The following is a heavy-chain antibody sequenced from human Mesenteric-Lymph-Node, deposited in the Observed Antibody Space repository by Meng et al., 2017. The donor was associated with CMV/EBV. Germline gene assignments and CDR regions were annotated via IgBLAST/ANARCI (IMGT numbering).Heavy chain of an antibody. CDR1: GCSISSYY. CDR2: VYYSGGA. J-gene: IGHJ6*02. D-gene: IGHD3-3*01. V-gene: IGHV4-59*01. Sequence: AETLSPTGTVPGCSISSYYWSWIRQPPGKGLVWIGYVYYSGGANYNPSLKSRVTISVDTSKNQFSLKLSSVTAADTAMYYCARSDMPYYDFWSGPRRNYDMDVWGQGTTVTVSS. CDR3: ARSDMPYYDFWSGPRRNYDMDV.